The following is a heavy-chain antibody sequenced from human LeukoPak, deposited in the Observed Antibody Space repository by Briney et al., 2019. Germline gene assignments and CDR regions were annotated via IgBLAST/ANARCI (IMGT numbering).Heavy chain of an antibody. CDR1: GDSISSGNFY. CDR2: IYYNGIT. Sequence: PSETLSLTCTVSGDSISSGNFYWGWIRQPPGKELQWIGSIYYNGITHYNPSLESRVTISVDTSTNEFSLKLRSVTAADTAMYYCARDHGDFVQHDWGQGTLVTVSS. CDR3: ARDHGDFVQHD. D-gene: IGHD4-17*01. J-gene: IGHJ4*02. V-gene: IGHV4-39*01.